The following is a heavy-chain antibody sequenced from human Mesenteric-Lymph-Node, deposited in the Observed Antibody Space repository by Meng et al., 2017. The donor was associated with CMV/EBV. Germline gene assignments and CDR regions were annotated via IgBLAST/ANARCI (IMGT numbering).Heavy chain of an antibody. CDR1: GYTFTDYW. CDR2: IYPGDSDT. V-gene: IGHV5-51*01. Sequence: GESLKISCKGSGYTFTDYWIGWVRQMPGKGLEWMGIIYPGDSDTKYSPSFQGQVTISVDKSVGTAYLQWSSLKASDTAIYYCARAPGRLTSTDYWGEGTLVTVSS. CDR3: ARAPGRLTSTDY. D-gene: IGHD2-15*01. J-gene: IGHJ4*02.